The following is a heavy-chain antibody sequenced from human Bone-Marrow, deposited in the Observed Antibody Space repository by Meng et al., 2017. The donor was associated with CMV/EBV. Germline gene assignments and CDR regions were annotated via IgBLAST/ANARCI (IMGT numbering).Heavy chain of an antibody. V-gene: IGHV5-51*01. CDR3: ARSGFYDFWSGYFYFDY. CDR1: GYSFTSYW. Sequence: GESLKISCKGSGYSFTSYWIGWVRQMPGKGLKWMGIIYPGDSDTRYSPSFQGQVTISADKSISTAYLQWSSLKASDTAMYYCARSGFYDFWSGYFYFDYWGQGTLVTVSS. D-gene: IGHD3-3*01. J-gene: IGHJ4*02. CDR2: IYPGDSDT.